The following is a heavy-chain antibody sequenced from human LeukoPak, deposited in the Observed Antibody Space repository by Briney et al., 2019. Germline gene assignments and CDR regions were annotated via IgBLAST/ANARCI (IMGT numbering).Heavy chain of an antibody. CDR2: INPNSGGT. V-gene: IGHV1-2*02. CDR1: GYTFTGYY. Sequence: GASVKVSCKASGYTFTGYYMHWVRQAPGQGLEWMGWINPNSGGTNYAQKFQGRVTMTRDTSISTAYMELSRLRSDDTAVYYCARGSTVVTLLWFDYWGQGTLVTVSS. CDR3: ARGSTVVTLLWFDY. D-gene: IGHD4-23*01. J-gene: IGHJ5*01.